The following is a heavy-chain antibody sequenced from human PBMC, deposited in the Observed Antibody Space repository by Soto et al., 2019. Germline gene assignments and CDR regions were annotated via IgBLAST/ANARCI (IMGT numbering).Heavy chain of an antibody. J-gene: IGHJ6*03. CDR1: GYTFINYY. D-gene: IGHD6-6*01. CDR2: INPNGGST. CDR3: VRATAARQRDYSYHYYLHI. Sequence: QVQLVQSGAEVKKPGASVKVSCKASGYTFINYYIHWVRQAPGQGLEWMGVINPNGGSTVYAQKFQGRVNLTRDTSTSTVYVELSSLRSDDTALYFCVRATAARQRDYSYHYYLHIWGKGTTVTVSS. V-gene: IGHV1-46*03.